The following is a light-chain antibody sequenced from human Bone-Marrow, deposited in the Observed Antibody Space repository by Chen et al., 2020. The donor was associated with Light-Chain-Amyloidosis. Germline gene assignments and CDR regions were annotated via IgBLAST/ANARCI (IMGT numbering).Light chain of an antibody. CDR3: QSYQGSSQGV. J-gene: IGLJ3*02. Sequence: NFMLTQPHSVSESPGKTVIISCTPSSGSIATNYVQWYQQRPGSSPTTVIYEDDKRPSGVPARFSGSIDRSSNSASLTISGLKTEDEADYYCQSYQGSSQGVFGGGTKLTVL. CDR2: EDD. V-gene: IGLV6-57*01. CDR1: SGSIATNY.